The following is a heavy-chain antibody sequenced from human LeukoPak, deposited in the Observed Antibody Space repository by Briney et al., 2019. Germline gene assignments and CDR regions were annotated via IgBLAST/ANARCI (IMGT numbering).Heavy chain of an antibody. CDR3: ARRLQLPSWVFDY. CDR1: GGTFSSYA. Sequence: ASVKVSCKASGGTFSSYAISWVRQAPGQGLEWMGGIIPIFGTANYAQKFQGGVTITADESTSTAYMELSSLRSEDTAVYYCARRLQLPSWVFDYWGQGTLVTVSS. CDR2: IIPIFGTA. V-gene: IGHV1-69*13. J-gene: IGHJ4*02. D-gene: IGHD2-2*01.